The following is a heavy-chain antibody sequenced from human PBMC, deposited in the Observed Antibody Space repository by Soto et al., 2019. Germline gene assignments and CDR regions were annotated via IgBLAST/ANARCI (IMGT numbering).Heavy chain of an antibody. V-gene: IGHV3-30*18. D-gene: IGHD6-6*01. CDR2: ISDDGTRK. J-gene: IGHJ4*02. CDR3: AKGLFDYGSSALQKYYFDY. Sequence: QVQLVESGGGVVQPGTSLRLSCAASGFTFSSYGMHWVRQAPGKGLEWVAVISDDGTRKYHADSVKGRFTISRDNSKNTLYLQMNSLRVEDTAVYYCAKGLFDYGSSALQKYYFDYWGQGTLVTVSS. CDR1: GFTFSSYG.